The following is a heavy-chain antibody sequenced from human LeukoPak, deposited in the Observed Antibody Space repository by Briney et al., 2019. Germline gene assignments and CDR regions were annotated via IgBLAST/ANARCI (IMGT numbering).Heavy chain of an antibody. D-gene: IGHD3-3*01. CDR2: IIPIFGTA. CDR3: ARDLWGQSGSDY. V-gene: IGHV1-69*05. CDR1: GYTFTGYY. J-gene: IGHJ4*02. Sequence: ASVKVSCKASGYTFTGYYMHWVRQAPGQGLEWMGGIIPIFGTANYAQKFQGRVTITTDESTSTAYMELSSLRSEDTAVYYCARDLWGQSGSDYWGQGTLVTVSS.